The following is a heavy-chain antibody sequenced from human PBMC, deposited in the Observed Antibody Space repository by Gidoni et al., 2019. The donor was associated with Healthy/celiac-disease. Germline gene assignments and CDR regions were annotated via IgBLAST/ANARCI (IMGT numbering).Heavy chain of an antibody. CDR2: FEPEDGET. CDR1: GYTLTELS. Sequence: QVQPVQSWAEVKKPGASVNVSCTFSGYTLTELSMHWVRQAPGKGLEWMGGFEPEDGETIYAQKFQGRVTMTEDTTTDTAYMELSSLRSEDTAVYYCATLDGGAAFDYWGQGTLVTVSS. J-gene: IGHJ4*02. V-gene: IGHV1-24*01. D-gene: IGHD3-16*01. CDR3: ATLDGGAAFDY.